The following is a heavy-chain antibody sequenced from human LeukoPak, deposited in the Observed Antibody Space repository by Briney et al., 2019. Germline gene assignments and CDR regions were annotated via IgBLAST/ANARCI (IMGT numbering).Heavy chain of an antibody. Sequence: GGSLRLSCAASGFTYSSSWMSWVRQAPTKGLEWVANIKQDGSEEYYVDSVKGRFTISRDNARDSLFLQMNSLGAEDTAVCYCARGMAFDYWGQGTLVTVSS. CDR3: ARGMAFDY. V-gene: IGHV3-7*01. CDR2: IKQDGSEE. CDR1: GFTYSSSW. D-gene: IGHD5-24*01. J-gene: IGHJ4*02.